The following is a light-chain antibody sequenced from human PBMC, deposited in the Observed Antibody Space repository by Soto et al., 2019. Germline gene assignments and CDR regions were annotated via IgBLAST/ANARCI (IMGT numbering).Light chain of an antibody. CDR3: QQYYRTPWT. Sequence: DIVMTKSPDSLAVSLGERATINCKSSQSVLYSSNNKNYLAWYQQKPGQPPKLLIYWASTRESGVPDRFSVSGSGTDFTLTISSLQAEDVAVYYCQQYYRTPWTFGQGTKVEIK. J-gene: IGKJ1*01. V-gene: IGKV4-1*01. CDR1: QSVLYSSNNKNY. CDR2: WAS.